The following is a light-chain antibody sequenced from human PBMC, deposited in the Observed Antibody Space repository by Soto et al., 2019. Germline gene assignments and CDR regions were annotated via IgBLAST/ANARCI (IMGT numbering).Light chain of an antibody. CDR1: SSDVGGYNY. V-gene: IGLV2-14*01. CDR2: EVF. Sequence: QSALTQPASVSGFPGQSITISCTGTSSDVGGYNYVSWYQQHPGKGPKLIIYEVFNRPSGISYRFSGSKSGNTASLTISGPQAEDGADYYGSSYTSRSTLVFGGGTKLTVL. J-gene: IGLJ2*01. CDR3: SSYTSRSTLV.